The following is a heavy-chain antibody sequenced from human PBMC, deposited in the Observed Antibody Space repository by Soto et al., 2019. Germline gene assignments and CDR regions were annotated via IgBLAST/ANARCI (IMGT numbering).Heavy chain of an antibody. CDR3: ARGGPGTNIVDTNVFDY. V-gene: IGHV1-69*01. CDR2: IIPIFGTA. CDR1: GGTFSSYA. Sequence: QVQLVQSGAEVKKPGSSVKVSCKASGGTFSSYAISWVRQAPGQGLEWMGGIIPIFGTANYAQKFQGRVTITADESTSTAKVGLSSLNFEDTAVFYCARGGPGTNIVDTNVFDYWGKGTLVTVSS. D-gene: IGHD5-12*01. J-gene: IGHJ4*02.